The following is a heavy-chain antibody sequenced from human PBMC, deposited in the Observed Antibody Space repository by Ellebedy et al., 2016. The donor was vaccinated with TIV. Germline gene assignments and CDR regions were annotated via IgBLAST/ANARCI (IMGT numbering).Heavy chain of an antibody. CDR3: AALDMGNDF. CDR2: FNIDGSSI. CDR1: GFSFSTYW. J-gene: IGHJ4*02. D-gene: IGHD3-9*01. V-gene: IGHV3-74*01. Sequence: PGGSLRLSCAASGFSFSTYWMHWVRQAPGKGLVWVSCFNIDGSSIGYADSVRGRFTISRDNARNTLYLQMNSLRAEDTAVYYCAALDMGNDFWGQGTLVTVSS.